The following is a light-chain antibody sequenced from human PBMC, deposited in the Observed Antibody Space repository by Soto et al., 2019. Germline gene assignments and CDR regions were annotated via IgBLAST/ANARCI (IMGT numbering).Light chain of an antibody. V-gene: IGLV2-14*01. Sequence: QSALTQPASVSGSPGQSITISCAGTSSDVGGYNFVSWYQQHPGKAPKLMIYEVNNRPSGVSNRFSASKSGNTTCLTISALQADDEADYYCSSWTSSTTQVLGGGTELTVL. J-gene: IGLJ3*02. CDR2: EVN. CDR3: SSWTSSTTQV. CDR1: SSDVGGYNF.